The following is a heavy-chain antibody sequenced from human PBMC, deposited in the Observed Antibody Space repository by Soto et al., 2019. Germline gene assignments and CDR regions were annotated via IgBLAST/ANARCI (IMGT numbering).Heavy chain of an antibody. V-gene: IGHV3-23*01. D-gene: IGHD2-2*01. J-gene: IGHJ4*02. CDR2: ISGSGGST. CDR3: AKTLGYCSSTSCYYGYFDY. Sequence: GGSLRLSCAASGFTFSSYAMSWVRQAPGKGLEWVSAISGSGGSTYYADSVKGRFTISRDNSKNTLYLQMNSLRAEDTAVYYCAKTLGYCSSTSCYYGYFDYWGQGTLVTVSA. CDR1: GFTFSSYA.